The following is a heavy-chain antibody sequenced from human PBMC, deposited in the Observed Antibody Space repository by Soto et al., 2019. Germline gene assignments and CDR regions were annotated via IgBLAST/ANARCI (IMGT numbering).Heavy chain of an antibody. CDR3: ARGGINSGYDYDAFDI. CDR2: INPSGGST. CDR1: GYTFTSYY. J-gene: IGHJ3*02. Sequence: ASVKVSCKASGYTFTSYYMHWVRQAPGQGLEWMGIINPSGGSTSYEEKFQGRVTMTRDTSTSTVYMELSSLRSEDTAVYYCARGGINSGYDYDAFDIWGQGTMVTVSS. V-gene: IGHV1-46*03. D-gene: IGHD5-12*01.